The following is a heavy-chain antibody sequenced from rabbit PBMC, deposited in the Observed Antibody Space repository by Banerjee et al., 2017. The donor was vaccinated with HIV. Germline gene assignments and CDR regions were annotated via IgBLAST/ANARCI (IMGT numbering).Heavy chain of an antibody. D-gene: IGHD1-1*01. CDR1: GFSFGDRDV. V-gene: IGHV1S45*01. CDR2: INAATAKP. Sequence: QEQLVESGGGLVQLEGSLTLTCKASGFSFGDRDVMCWVRQAPGKGLEWIACINAATAKPVYATWAKGRFTISRTSSTTVTLRMTSLTAADTATYFCARDLVGVIGWNFYLWGPGTLVTVS. CDR3: ARDLVGVIGWNFYL. J-gene: IGHJ4*01.